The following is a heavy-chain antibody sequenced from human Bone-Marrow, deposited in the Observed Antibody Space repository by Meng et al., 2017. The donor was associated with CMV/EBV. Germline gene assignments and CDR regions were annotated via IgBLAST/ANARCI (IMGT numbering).Heavy chain of an antibody. V-gene: IGHV1-69*05. CDR2: IIPIFGTA. D-gene: IGHD6-13*01. CDR3: AREGSGQPYYYGMDV. J-gene: IGHJ6*02. Sequence: SVKVSCKASGGTFSSYAISWVRQAPGQGLEWMGGIIPIFGTANYAQKFQGRVTITTDESTSTAYMELSSLRSEDTAVYYCAREGSGQPYYYGMDVWGPGTTVTGS. CDR1: GGTFSSYA.